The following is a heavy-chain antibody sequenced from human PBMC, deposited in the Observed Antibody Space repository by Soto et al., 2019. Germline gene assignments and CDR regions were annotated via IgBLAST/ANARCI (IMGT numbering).Heavy chain of an antibody. CDR3: ARFHTTYDSSDNYIGDP. J-gene: IGHJ5*02. Sequence: QVQLVQSGAEVKKPGASVKVSCKASGYTFTSYGISWVRQAPGQGLEWMGWISAYNGNTNYAQKLQGRVTMTTDTSTSTAYMDLSGLGFNVTVTYFCARFHTTYDSSDNYIGDPSGHGSLITVSS. V-gene: IGHV1-18*04. CDR1: GYTFTSYG. D-gene: IGHD3-22*01. CDR2: ISAYNGNT.